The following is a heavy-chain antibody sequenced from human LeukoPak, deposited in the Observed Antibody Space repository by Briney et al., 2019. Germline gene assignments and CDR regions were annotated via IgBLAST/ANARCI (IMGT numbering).Heavy chain of an antibody. D-gene: IGHD1-26*01. CDR3: ARVMVGTTRGLFDY. CDR1: GYSISSGYY. Sequence: PSETLSLTCTVSGYSISSGYYWGWNRPPPGKGLEWIGSIYHSGSTYYNPSLKSRVTISVDTSKNQFSLKLSSVTAADTAVYYCARVMVGTTRGLFDYWGQGTLVTVSS. J-gene: IGHJ4*02. CDR2: IYHSGST. V-gene: IGHV4-38-2*02.